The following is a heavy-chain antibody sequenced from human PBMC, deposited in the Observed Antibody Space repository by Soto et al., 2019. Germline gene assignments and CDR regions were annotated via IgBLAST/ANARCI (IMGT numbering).Heavy chain of an antibody. D-gene: IGHD1-26*01. CDR2: IYYSGST. Sequence: ASENLSLTCTVSGGPISSGGYYWSWIRQHPGKGLEWIGYIYYSGSTYYNPSLKSRVTISVDTSKNQFSLKLSSVTAADTAVYYCAKLSGSYQGPWGQGTLVTVSS. CDR3: AKLSGSYQGP. CDR1: GGPISSGGYY. J-gene: IGHJ5*02. V-gene: IGHV4-31*03.